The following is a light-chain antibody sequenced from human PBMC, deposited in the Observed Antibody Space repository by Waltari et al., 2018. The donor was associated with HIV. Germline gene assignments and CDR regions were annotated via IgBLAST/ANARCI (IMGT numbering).Light chain of an antibody. CDR3: QQRSNWPPSLT. CDR1: QNIGSH. CDR2: DAS. J-gene: IGKJ4*01. V-gene: IGKV3-11*01. Sequence: EIVLTQSPVTLSLSPGESATLSCRASQNIGSHLAWYQQKPGLAPRLLIFDASSRATGIPARFSGGGSGTDFTLTISSLEPEDFAVYFCQQRSNWPPSLTFGGGTKVEIK.